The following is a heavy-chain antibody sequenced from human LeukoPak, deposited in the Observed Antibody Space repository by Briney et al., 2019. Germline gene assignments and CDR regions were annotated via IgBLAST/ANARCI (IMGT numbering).Heavy chain of an antibody. CDR1: GFSFSDYY. Sequence: GGTLRLSCVASGFSFSDYYTSWIRQAPGKGLEWVSYISSSGSRTNYADSVTGRLTISRNNAKKSLHLQMNSLRAEDTAVYYCARHPDGSLSLDYWGQGTLVTV. CDR2: ISSSGSRT. D-gene: IGHD1-26*01. CDR3: ARHPDGSLSLDY. V-gene: IGHV3-11*03. J-gene: IGHJ4*02.